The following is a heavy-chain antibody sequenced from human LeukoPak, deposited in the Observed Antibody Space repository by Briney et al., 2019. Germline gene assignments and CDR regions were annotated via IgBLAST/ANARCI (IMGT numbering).Heavy chain of an antibody. CDR1: GFTFSSYA. Sequence: GGSLRLSCAASGFTFSSYAMHWVRQAPGKGLEWVAVISYDGSNKYYADSVKGRFTISRDNSKNTLYLQMNSLRAEDTAVYYCAKDTAALRPGEGFDYWGQGTLVTVSS. D-gene: IGHD3-10*01. V-gene: IGHV3-30-3*01. CDR2: ISYDGSNK. CDR3: AKDTAALRPGEGFDY. J-gene: IGHJ4*02.